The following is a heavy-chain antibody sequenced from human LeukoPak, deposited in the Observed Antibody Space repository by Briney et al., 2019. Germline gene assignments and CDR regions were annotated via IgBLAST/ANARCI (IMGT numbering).Heavy chain of an antibody. V-gene: IGHV1-2*06. CDR1: GYTFTGYY. CDR3: ARPTKHDYSKPLDY. D-gene: IGHD4-11*01. Sequence: ASVKVSCKASGYTFTGYYMHWVRQAPGQGLEWMGRINPNSGGTNYAQKFQGRVTMTRDTSISTACMELSRLRSDDTAVYYCARPTKHDYSKPLDYWGQETLVTVSS. J-gene: IGHJ4*02. CDR2: INPNSGGT.